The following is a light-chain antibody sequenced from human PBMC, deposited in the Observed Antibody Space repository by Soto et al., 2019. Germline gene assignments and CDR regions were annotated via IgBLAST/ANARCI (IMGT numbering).Light chain of an antibody. V-gene: IGLV1-51*01. Sequence: QSVLTQPPSVSAAPGQKVTISCSGSNSNIGNNYVSWYQHLPGTAPQLLIYDNDKRPSAIPDRFSGSKSGTSATLDITGLQTGDEADYYCGTWDTSLSGGVFGGGTKVTVL. CDR2: DND. J-gene: IGLJ2*01. CDR1: NSNIGNNY. CDR3: GTWDTSLSGGV.